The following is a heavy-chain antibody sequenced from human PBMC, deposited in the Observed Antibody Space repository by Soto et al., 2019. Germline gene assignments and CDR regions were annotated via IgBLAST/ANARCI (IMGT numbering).Heavy chain of an antibody. CDR1: GFTFSSYP. CDR3: ASARMIGTAYFDS. D-gene: IGHD1-7*01. J-gene: IGHJ4*02. Sequence: GGSLRLSCASSGFTFSSYPMSWVRQAPGKGLEWVSAVSAGGTNIYYLDSVRGRFTMSRDNSKNTLFLQMDSLRAEDTALYYCASARMIGTAYFDSWGQGTLVTVSS. CDR2: VSAGGTNI. V-gene: IGHV3-23*01.